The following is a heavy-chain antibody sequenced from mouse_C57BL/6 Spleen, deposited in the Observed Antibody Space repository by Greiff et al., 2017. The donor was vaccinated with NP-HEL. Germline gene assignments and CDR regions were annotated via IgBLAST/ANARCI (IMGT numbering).Heavy chain of an antibody. CDR3: ARDHWDGAY. CDR1: GYSITSGYY. D-gene: IGHD4-1*01. J-gene: IGHJ3*01. Sequence: EVKVEESGPGLVKPSQSLSLTCSVTGYSITSGYYWNWIRQFPGNKLEWMGYISYDGSNNYNPSLKNRISITRDTSKNQFFLKLNSVTTEDTATYYCARDHWDGAYWGQGTLVTVSA. V-gene: IGHV3-6*01. CDR2: ISYDGSN.